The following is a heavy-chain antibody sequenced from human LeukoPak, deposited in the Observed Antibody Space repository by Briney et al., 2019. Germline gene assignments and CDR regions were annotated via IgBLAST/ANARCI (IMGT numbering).Heavy chain of an antibody. CDR1: GYTFTVYY. D-gene: IGHD2-8*02. CDR3: ARTSDTGSYFDS. V-gene: IGHV1-2*02. J-gene: IGHJ4*02. CDR2: INPNSGGT. Sequence: RASVKVSCKASGYTFTVYYMHWVRQAPGQGLEWMGLINPNSGGTNYAQKFQGRVSMTRDTSISAAYMELSWLTSDDTAVYYCARTSDTGSYFDSWGQGTLVTVSS.